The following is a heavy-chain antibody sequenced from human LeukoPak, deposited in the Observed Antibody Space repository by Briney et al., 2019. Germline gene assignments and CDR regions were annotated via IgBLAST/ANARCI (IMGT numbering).Heavy chain of an antibody. D-gene: IGHD3-16*02. J-gene: IGHJ4*02. CDR2: IYYSGST. Sequence: PSETLSLTCTVSSGSISSYYCSWVRQPPGKGLEWIGYIYYSGSTHYNPSLKSRVTILVDTSKNQFSLKLSSVTAADTAVYYCARGPNYVWGSYRYFDYWGQGTPVAVSS. CDR1: SGSISSYY. V-gene: IGHV4-59*08. CDR3: ARGPNYVWGSYRYFDY.